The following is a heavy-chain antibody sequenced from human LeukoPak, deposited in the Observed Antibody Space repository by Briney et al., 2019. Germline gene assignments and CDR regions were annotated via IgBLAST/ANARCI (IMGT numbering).Heavy chain of an antibody. CDR2: INGGGHST. CDR3: AKDGRGYSYGYEDYFDY. Sequence: ASVKVSCKVSGYTLTELSMIWVRQAPGKGLEWVSAINGGGHSTYYADSVKGRFTISRDNSKNTLFLQMNSLRAEDTAVYYCAKDGRGYSYGYEDYFDYWGQGTLVTVSS. V-gene: IGHV3-23*01. D-gene: IGHD5-18*01. J-gene: IGHJ4*02. CDR1: GYTLTELS.